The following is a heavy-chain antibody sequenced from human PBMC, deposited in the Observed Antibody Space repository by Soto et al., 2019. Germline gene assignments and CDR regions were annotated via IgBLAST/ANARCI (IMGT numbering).Heavy chain of an antibody. CDR1: GGSLSTNP. J-gene: IGHJ4*02. CDR2: TGSGTGPG. CDR3: ARRHSGGFFRVFDS. Sequence: QVQLVQSGTEVKKPGSSVKVSCKASGGSLSTNPISWVRQAPGQGLEWMGGTGSGTGPGNHAQKFQGRLTVTADNSTSTGYMELTNLSSEGTAVYYCARRHSGGFFRVFDSWGQGKLVTVSS. V-gene: IGHV1-69*06. D-gene: IGHD2-15*01.